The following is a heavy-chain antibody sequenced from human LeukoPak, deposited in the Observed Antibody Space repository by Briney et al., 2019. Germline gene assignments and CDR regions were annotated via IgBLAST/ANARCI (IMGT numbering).Heavy chain of an antibody. J-gene: IGHJ4*02. CDR3: ATDSSGWPYYLDY. Sequence: SQTLSLTCAVSGGSISSGGYSWTWIRQPPGKGLECIGHIYYSGTTYYNPSLKSRVTISLDTSKNQFSLRLTSVTAADTAVYYCATDSSGWPYYLDYWGQGTLVTVSS. CDR1: GGSISSGGYS. D-gene: IGHD6-19*01. CDR2: IYYSGTT. V-gene: IGHV4-30-4*07.